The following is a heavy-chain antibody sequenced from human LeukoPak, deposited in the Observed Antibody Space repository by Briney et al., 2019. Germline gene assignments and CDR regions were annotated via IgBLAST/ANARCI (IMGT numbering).Heavy chain of an antibody. CDR1: GFTFSTYY. CDR3: AKSGDIRY. D-gene: IGHD2-15*01. J-gene: IGHJ4*02. CDR2: IKQDGSEK. Sequence: GGSLRLSCAASGFTFSTYYMSWVRQAPGTGLEWVANIKQDGSEKYYVDSVKGRFTISRDNSKNTLYLQMNSLRAEDTAVYYCAKSGDIRYWGQGTLVTVSS. V-gene: IGHV3-7*01.